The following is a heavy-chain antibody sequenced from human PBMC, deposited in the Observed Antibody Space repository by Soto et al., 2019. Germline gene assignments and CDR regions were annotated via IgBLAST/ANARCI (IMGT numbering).Heavy chain of an antibody. D-gene: IGHD6-19*01. Sequence: GGSLRLSCAASGFTFSSYGMHWVRQAPGKGLEWVAVIWYDGSNKYYADSVKGRFTISRDNSKNTLYLQMNSLRAEDTAVYYCASAMGGTRNALNIWGQGTMVTVSS. V-gene: IGHV3-33*01. J-gene: IGHJ3*02. CDR1: GFTFSSYG. CDR2: IWYDGSNK. CDR3: ASAMGGTRNALNI.